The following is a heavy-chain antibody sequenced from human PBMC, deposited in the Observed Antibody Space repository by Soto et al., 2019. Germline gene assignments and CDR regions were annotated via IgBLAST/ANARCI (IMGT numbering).Heavy chain of an antibody. CDR1: GDTFRRYA. J-gene: IGHJ6*04. V-gene: IGHV1-69*01. CDR2: IIPIFGTA. CDR3: AREGSSPFYGMDG. Sequence: SVKGYCKSSGDTFRRYAISWVRQAPGQGLEWMGGIIPIFGTANYAQKFQGRVTITADESTSTAYMELSSLRSEDTAVYYCAREGSSPFYGMDGWVKGATVPGFS. D-gene: IGHD6-13*01.